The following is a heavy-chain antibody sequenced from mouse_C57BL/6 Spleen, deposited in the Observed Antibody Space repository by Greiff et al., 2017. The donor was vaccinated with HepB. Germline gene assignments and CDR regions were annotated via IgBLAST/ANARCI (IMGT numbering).Heavy chain of an antibody. V-gene: IGHV1-7*01. CDR2: INPSSGYT. CDR3: ARGGYDLYFGY. J-gene: IGHJ2*01. CDR1: GYTFTSYW. D-gene: IGHD2-3*01. Sequence: VQLQQSGAELAKPGASMKLSCKASGYTFTSYWMHWVKQRPGQGLEWIGYINPSSGYTKYNQKFKDKATLTADKSSSTAYMQLSSQKYEDSAVYYCARGGYDLYFGYWGQGTTLTVSS.